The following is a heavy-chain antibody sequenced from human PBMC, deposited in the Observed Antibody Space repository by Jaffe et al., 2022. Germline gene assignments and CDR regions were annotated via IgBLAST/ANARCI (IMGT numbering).Heavy chain of an antibody. CDR2: IYHSGST. Sequence: QVQLQESGPGLVKPSGTLSLTCAVSGGSISSSNWWSWIRQPPGKGLEWIGEIYHSGSTNYNPSLKSRVTISVDKSKNQFSLKLSSVTAADTAVYYCARFYYYGSGSYYNLMGVFDLWGRGTLVTVSS. J-gene: IGHJ2*01. CDR3: ARFYYYGSGSYYNLMGVFDL. CDR1: GGSISSSNW. D-gene: IGHD3-10*01. V-gene: IGHV4-4*02.